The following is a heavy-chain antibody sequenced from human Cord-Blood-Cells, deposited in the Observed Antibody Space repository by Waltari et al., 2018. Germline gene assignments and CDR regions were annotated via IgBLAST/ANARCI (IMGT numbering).Heavy chain of an antibody. D-gene: IGHD6-19*01. CDR3: ARDAGGWYFDY. V-gene: IGHV3-33*01. Sequence: QVQLVESGGGVVQPGRSLRLSCAASGFTFSSYGMHWVRQAPGKGLEGVAVIWYDGSNKYYADSVKGRFTISRDNSKNTLYLQMNSLRAEDTAVYYCARDAGGWYFDYWGQGTLVTVSS. CDR1: GFTFSSYG. CDR2: IWYDGSNK. J-gene: IGHJ4*02.